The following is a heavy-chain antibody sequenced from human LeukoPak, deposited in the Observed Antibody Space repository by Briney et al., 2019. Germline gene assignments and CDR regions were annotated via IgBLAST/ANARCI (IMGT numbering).Heavy chain of an antibody. D-gene: IGHD3-3*01. CDR3: ARPITVSGATDGFDI. J-gene: IGHJ3*02. V-gene: IGHV3-7*01. CDR1: GFTFSSYW. Sequence: GGSLRLSCAASGFTFSSYWMNWVRQAPGKGLEWVANIKQDGNEKYYVDSVKGRFTIPRDNAKNSLYLQMDSLRVEDTAVYYCARPITVSGATDGFDIWGQGTMVTVSS. CDR2: IKQDGNEK.